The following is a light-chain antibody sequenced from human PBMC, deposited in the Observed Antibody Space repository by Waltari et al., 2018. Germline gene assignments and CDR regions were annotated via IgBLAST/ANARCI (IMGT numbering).Light chain of an antibody. Sequence: QSALTQPASVSGSPGQSITISCTGPNSDLGYSNYFSGYQQYPGKAPNLMIFDVTRWPSGVSHRFSGSKSGNTASLTISGLQAEDEADYFCAAYTSTNTVIFGGGTKVTVL. CDR1: NSDLGYSNY. V-gene: IGLV2-14*01. J-gene: IGLJ2*01. CDR3: AAYTSTNTVI. CDR2: DVT.